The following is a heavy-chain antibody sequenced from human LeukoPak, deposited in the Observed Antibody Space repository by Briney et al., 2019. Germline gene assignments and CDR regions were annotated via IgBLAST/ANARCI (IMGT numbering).Heavy chain of an antibody. CDR3: ARAPGTARNWFDP. D-gene: IGHD1-1*01. Sequence: SETLSLTCTVSGGSISSYYWSWIRQPPGKGLEWIGYIYYSGSTNYNPSLKSRVTISVDTSKNQFSLKLSSVTAADTAVYYCARAPGTARNWFDPWGQGTLVTVSS. J-gene: IGHJ5*02. CDR1: GGSISSYY. CDR2: IYYSGST. V-gene: IGHV4-59*01.